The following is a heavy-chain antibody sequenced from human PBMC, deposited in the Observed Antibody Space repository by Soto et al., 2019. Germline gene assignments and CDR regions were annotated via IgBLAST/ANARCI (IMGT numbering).Heavy chain of an antibody. V-gene: IGHV4-59*01. D-gene: IGHD3-10*01. J-gene: IGHJ6*02. CDR3: ATPFYRSGNGMDV. CDR1: GGSISSYY. CDR2: IYYSGST. Sequence: PSETLSLTCTVSGGSISSYYWSWIRQPPGKGLEWIGYIYYSGSTNYNPSLKSRVTISVDTPKNQFSLKLRSVTAADTAVYYCATPFYRSGNGMDVWGQVYTVTVSS.